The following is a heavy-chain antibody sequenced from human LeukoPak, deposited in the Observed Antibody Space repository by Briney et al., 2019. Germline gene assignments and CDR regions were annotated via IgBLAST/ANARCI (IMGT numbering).Heavy chain of an antibody. V-gene: IGHV1-3*01. J-gene: IGHJ3*02. Sequence: FQGRVTNTRDTSASTAYMELGSLRSEDTAVYYCARETSSDAFDIWGQGTMVTVSS. CDR3: ARETSSDAFDI.